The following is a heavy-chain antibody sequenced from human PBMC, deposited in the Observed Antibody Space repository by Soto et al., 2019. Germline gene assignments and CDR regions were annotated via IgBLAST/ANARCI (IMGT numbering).Heavy chain of an antibody. Sequence: QVQLQQWGAGLLKPSETLSLTCAVYGGSFSGYYWSWIRQPPGKGLGWIGEINHSGSTNYNPSLKSRFTISVDTSKNQFSLKLSSVTAADTAVYYCARGDYDILTGPHYYYYGMYVWGQGTTVTVSS. CDR2: INHSGST. D-gene: IGHD3-9*01. CDR1: GGSFSGYY. V-gene: IGHV4-34*01. J-gene: IGHJ6*02. CDR3: ARGDYDILTGPHYYYYGMYV.